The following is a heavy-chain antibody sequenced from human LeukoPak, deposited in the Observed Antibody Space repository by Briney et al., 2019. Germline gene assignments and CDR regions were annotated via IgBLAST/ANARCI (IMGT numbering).Heavy chain of an antibody. Sequence: PSGTLSLTCAVSGGSISSSNWWSWVRQPPGKGLEWIGEIYRSGSTNYNPSLKGRVTISVDKSKNQFSLKLSSVTAADTAVYYCARAVDYGDYGWFDPWGQGTLVTVSS. CDR2: IYRSGST. V-gene: IGHV4-4*02. CDR1: GGSISSSNW. J-gene: IGHJ5*02. CDR3: ARAVDYGDYGWFDP. D-gene: IGHD4-17*01.